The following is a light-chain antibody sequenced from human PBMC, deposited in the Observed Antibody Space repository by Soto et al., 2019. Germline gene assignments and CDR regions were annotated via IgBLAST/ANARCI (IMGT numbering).Light chain of an antibody. CDR3: SSYTSRSTLV. CDR1: SSDVGGFKY. CDR2: EVS. V-gene: IGLV2-14*01. Sequence: QSVLTQPASVSGSPGQSITISCTGTSSDVGGFKYVSWYQQHPDKAPKLIIYEVSDRPSGVSDRFSGSKSGNTASLTISGLQSEDEADYYCSSYTSRSTLVFGGGTKLTVL. J-gene: IGLJ3*02.